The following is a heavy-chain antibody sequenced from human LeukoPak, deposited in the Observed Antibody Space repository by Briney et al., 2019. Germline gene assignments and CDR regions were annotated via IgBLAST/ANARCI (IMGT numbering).Heavy chain of an antibody. Sequence: ASVKVSCKASGYTFTSYAMHWVRQAPGQRLEWMGWINAGNGNTKYSQKFQGRITITRDTSASTAYMELSSLRSEDTAVYYCARERGPSAAAGTWWFDPWGQGTLVTVSS. CDR3: ARERGPSAAAGTWWFDP. CDR1: GYTFTSYA. V-gene: IGHV1-3*01. D-gene: IGHD6-13*01. CDR2: INAGNGNT. J-gene: IGHJ5*02.